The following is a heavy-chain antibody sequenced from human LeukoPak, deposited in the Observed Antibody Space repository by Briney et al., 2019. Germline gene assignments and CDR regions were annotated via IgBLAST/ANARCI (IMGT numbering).Heavy chain of an antibody. CDR1: GGSISSYY. CDR3: ARAPPYYDFWSGPTLSFDY. J-gene: IGHJ4*02. CDR2: IYTSGST. Sequence: PSETLSLTCTVSGGSISSYYWSWIRQPPGKGLEWIGYIYTSGSTNYNPSLKSRGTISVDTSKNQFSLKLSSVTAADTAVYYCARAPPYYDFWSGPTLSFDYWGQGTLVTVSS. V-gene: IGHV4-4*09. D-gene: IGHD3-3*01.